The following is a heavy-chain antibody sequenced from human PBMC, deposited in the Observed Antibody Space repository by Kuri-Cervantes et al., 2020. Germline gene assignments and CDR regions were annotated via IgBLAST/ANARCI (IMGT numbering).Heavy chain of an antibody. CDR3: ARGIGTSSGAHY. V-gene: IGHV4-59*13. CDR1: GGSFSGYY. CDR2: IYYSGST. Sequence: GSLRLSCAVYGGSFSGYYWSWIRQPPGKGLEWIGYIYYSGSTNYNPSLKSRVTISVDTSKNQFSLKLSSVTAADTAVYYCARGIGTSSGAHYWGQGTLVTVSS. D-gene: IGHD2-2*01. J-gene: IGHJ4*02.